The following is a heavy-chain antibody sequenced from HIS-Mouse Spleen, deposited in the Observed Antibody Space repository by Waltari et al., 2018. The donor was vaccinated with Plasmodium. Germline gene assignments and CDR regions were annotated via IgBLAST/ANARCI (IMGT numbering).Heavy chain of an antibody. J-gene: IGHJ4*02. D-gene: IGHD1-26*01. V-gene: IGHV1-58*01. CDR3: AAVDSVGATSDYFDY. CDR1: GFTFTSSA. CDR2: IVVGSGNT. Sequence: QMQLVQSGPEVKKPGTSVKVSCKASGFTFTSSAVQWVRQARGQRLEWIGWIVVGSGNTNYAQKFQERVTITRDMSTSTAYMELSSLRSEDTAVYYCAAVDSVGATSDYFDYWGQGTLVTVSS.